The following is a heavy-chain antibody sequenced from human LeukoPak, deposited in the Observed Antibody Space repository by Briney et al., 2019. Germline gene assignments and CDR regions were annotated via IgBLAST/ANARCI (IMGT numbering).Heavy chain of an antibody. Sequence: ASVKVSCKASGGAFSSYAISWVRQAPGQGLEWMGWISAYNGNTNYAQKLQGRVTMATDTSTSTAYMELRSLRSDDTAVYYCARDITPYYYDSSGYYGYWGQGTLVTVSS. CDR1: GGAFSSYA. D-gene: IGHD3-22*01. CDR2: ISAYNGNT. J-gene: IGHJ4*02. CDR3: ARDITPYYYDSSGYYGY. V-gene: IGHV1-18*01.